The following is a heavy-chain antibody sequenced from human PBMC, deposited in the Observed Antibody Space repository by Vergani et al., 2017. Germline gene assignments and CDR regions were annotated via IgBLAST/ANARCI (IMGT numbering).Heavy chain of an antibody. CDR2: FDHEHGEV. V-gene: IGHV1-24*01. CDR3: AIVTDYDDSSGYYLDY. D-gene: IGHD3-22*01. J-gene: IGHJ4*02. Sequence: QVQLVQSGSEVRKPGASVKVSCQVSGYSLTELTIHWVRQAPGKGLEWMGGFDHEHGEVTFAHHIQGRVTMTEDRSTDTAYMELSSLRPEDTAQYYCAIVTDYDDSSGYYLDYWGQGTLVTVSS. CDR1: GYSLTELT.